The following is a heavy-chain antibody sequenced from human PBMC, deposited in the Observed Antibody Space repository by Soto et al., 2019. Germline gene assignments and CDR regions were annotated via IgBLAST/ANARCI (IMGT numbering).Heavy chain of an antibody. CDR2: TYYRSQWHY. J-gene: IGHJ4*02. V-gene: IGHV6-1*01. D-gene: IGHD3-9*01. CDR3: VRLVGNSWLDH. Sequence: QVQLQQSGPGLVKPSQTLSLTCAISGDSVSSNSAVWNWIRQSPSRGLEWLGRTYYRSQWHYEYAVFVQSRISIDPNTSKNQFSLQLNSVTPEDTAVYFCVRLVGNSWLDHWGQGTLFTVSS. CDR1: GDSVSSNSAV.